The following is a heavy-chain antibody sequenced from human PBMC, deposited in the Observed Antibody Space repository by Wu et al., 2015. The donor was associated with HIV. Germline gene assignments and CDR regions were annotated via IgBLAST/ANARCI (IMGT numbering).Heavy chain of an antibody. CDR3: AREVGAMLANWFDP. J-gene: IGHJ5*02. D-gene: IGHD3-10*01. Sequence: HVQLLQSGPVMRKPGSSVKVSCKASRDTFKRFAITWVRQAPGQGLECMGKITPVLGSTVYTQKFQDRVTITADESTSTSYMELSSLTSEDTAVYYCAREVGAMLANWFDPWGQGTQVIVSS. V-gene: IGHV1-69*11. CDR1: RDTFKRFA. CDR2: ITPVLGST.